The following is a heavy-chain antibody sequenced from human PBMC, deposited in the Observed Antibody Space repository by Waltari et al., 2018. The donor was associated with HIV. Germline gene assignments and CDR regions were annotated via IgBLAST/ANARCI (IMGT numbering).Heavy chain of an antibody. Sequence: EVQLVGSGGGLVKTGGSMRVSCTASGLTCSTDPMTWVRQAPGKGLEGVSSISSGTSYIYYADSVTGRFTVSRDNAKNSLFLQMNSLRADDTAVYYCARQQLGSGALDLWGQGTLVTVSS. CDR1: GLTCSTDP. V-gene: IGHV3-21*02. CDR2: ISSGTSYI. CDR3: ARQQLGSGALDL. D-gene: IGHD3-10*02. J-gene: IGHJ4*02.